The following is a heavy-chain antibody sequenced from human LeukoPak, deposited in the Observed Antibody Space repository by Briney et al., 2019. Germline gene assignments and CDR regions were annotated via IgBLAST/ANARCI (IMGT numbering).Heavy chain of an antibody. V-gene: IGHV4-4*07. CDR3: ARGIAVAGEYYFDY. Sequence: SETLSLTCTVSGGSISSYYWSWIRQPAGKGLEWIGRIYTSGRNNYNPSLKSRVTISVDKSKNQFSLKLSSVTAADTAVYYCARGIAVAGEYYFDYWGQGTLVTVSS. CDR2: IYTSGRN. CDR1: GGSISSYY. J-gene: IGHJ4*02. D-gene: IGHD6-19*01.